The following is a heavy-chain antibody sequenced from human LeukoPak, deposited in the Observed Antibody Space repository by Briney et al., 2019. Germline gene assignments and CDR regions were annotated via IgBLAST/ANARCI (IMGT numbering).Heavy chain of an antibody. CDR3: AKSQGYYDSSGYPGYFDY. CDR2: ISGSGGST. D-gene: IGHD3-22*01. V-gene: IGHV3-23*01. CDR1: GFTFSSFA. Sequence: PGGSLTLSCAASGFTFSSFAMSWVRQAPGKGREWVSAISGSGGSTYYADPVKGRFTISTDNSKNNMYLQMNSLRAEDTAVYYCAKSQGYYDSSGYPGYFDYWGQGTLVTVSS. J-gene: IGHJ4*02.